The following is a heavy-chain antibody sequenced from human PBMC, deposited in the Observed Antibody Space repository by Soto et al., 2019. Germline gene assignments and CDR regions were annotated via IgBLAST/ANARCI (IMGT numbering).Heavy chain of an antibody. CDR2: ISHDDTKN. J-gene: IGHJ6*02. V-gene: IGHV3-30-3*01. Sequence: PGGSLRLSCAASGITYSNYAVHWVRQAPGKGLEWVAFISHDDTKNYYADSVKGRFTISRDSSKNTVFLQMNTLRADDTAVYYCARPFGVQYHFYYCALDVWGQGTTVTVSS. CDR3: ARPFGVQYHFYYCALDV. D-gene: IGHD1-1*01. CDR1: GITYSNYA.